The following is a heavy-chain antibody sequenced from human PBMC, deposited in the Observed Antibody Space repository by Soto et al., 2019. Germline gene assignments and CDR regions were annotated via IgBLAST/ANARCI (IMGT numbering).Heavy chain of an antibody. CDR3: PRDFRDHGDSKGVDY. V-gene: IGHV4-31*03. Sequence: SECLSLTCTVAGDSTRSGNYYWSWIRQFPEKGLEWIGYIYYSGTTYYNPSLKSRVTISIDTSKNQFSLNLSSVTAADTAVYYCPRDFRDHGDSKGVDYWGQGALVTVSS. D-gene: IGHD4-17*01. J-gene: IGHJ4*02. CDR1: GDSTRSGNYY. CDR2: IYYSGTT.